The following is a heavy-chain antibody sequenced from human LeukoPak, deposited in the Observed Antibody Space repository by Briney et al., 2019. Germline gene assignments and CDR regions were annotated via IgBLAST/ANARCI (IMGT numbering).Heavy chain of an antibody. CDR1: GASISSGSNY. J-gene: IGHJ3*02. V-gene: IGHV4-39*07. D-gene: IGHD3-10*01. CDR3: ARSDGYGLVGI. CDR2: IYSSGST. Sequence: SSETLSLTCRVSGASISSGSNYWGWIRQPPGKTLEWIGSIYSSGSTYYNSSLKSRVIILIDTAKNHFSLNLSSVTAADTAVYCCARSDGYGLVGIWGQGTMVTVSS.